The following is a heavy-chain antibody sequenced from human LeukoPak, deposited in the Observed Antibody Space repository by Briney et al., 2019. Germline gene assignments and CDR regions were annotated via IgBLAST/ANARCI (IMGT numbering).Heavy chain of an antibody. D-gene: IGHD3-22*01. Sequence: PSETLSLTCTVSGGSISSSSYYWGWIHQPPGKGLEWIGSILYSGSTYYNPSLESRVTISVDTSKNQFSLKLSSVTAADTAVYYCARQFYYDSGGSHYWGQGTLVTVSS. CDR1: GGSISSSSYY. CDR3: ARQFYYDSGGSHY. CDR2: ILYSGST. V-gene: IGHV4-39*01. J-gene: IGHJ4*02.